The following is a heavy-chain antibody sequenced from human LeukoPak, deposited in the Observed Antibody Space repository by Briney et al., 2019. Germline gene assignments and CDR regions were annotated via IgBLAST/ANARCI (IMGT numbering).Heavy chain of an antibody. CDR3: ARLRSLDK. CDR1: GISFRNYS. CDR2: ITSSNNYM. J-gene: IGHJ4*02. Sequence: GGSLRLSCVASGISFRNYSMNWVRQAPGKGLEWVASITSSNNYMEYADSLQGRFTISRDNAKNSLYLEMSSLRVEDTAVYFCARLRSLDKWGQGTLVTVS. V-gene: IGHV3-21*01. D-gene: IGHD5-24*01.